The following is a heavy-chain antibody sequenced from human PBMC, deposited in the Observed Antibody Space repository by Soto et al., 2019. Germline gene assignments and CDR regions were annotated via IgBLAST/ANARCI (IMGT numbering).Heavy chain of an antibody. J-gene: IGHJ4*02. CDR2: IYYSGRT. CDR1: GVSISSGGYY. D-gene: IGHD6-19*01. V-gene: IGHV4-31*03. Sequence: SETLSLTCTVSGVSISSGGYYWSWIRQHPGKGLEWIGNIYYSGRTYYNPSLKSRVILSVDTSKNHFSLTLRDAAVPGETDRFDYWGQGTLVTVSS. CDR3: DY.